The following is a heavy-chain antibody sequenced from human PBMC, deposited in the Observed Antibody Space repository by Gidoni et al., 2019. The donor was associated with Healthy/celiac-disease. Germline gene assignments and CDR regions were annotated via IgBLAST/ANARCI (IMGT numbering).Heavy chain of an antibody. Sequence: EVQLVESGGVVVQPGGSLRLSCAASGFTFDDYTMHWVRQAPGKGLEWVSLISWDGGSTYYADSVKGRFTISRDNSKNSLYLQMNSLRTEDTALYYCAKDIDRTMDYYDSSGTLHDWGQGTLVTVSS. CDR1: GFTFDDYT. V-gene: IGHV3-43*01. J-gene: IGHJ4*02. CDR3: AKDIDRTMDYYDSSGTLHD. CDR2: ISWDGGST. D-gene: IGHD3-22*01.